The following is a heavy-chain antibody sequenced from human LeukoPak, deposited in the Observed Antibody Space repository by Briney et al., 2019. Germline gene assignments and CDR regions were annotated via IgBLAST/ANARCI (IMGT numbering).Heavy chain of an antibody. Sequence: SETLSLTCTVSGGSISSGGYYWSWIRQPPGKGLEWIGYIYHSGSTNYNPSLKSRVTISVDTSKNQFSLKLSSVTAADTAVYYCARGLTTTSDYWGQGTLVTVSS. CDR1: GGSISSGGYY. V-gene: IGHV4-30-2*01. J-gene: IGHJ4*02. D-gene: IGHD4-17*01. CDR2: IYHSGST. CDR3: ARGLTTTSDY.